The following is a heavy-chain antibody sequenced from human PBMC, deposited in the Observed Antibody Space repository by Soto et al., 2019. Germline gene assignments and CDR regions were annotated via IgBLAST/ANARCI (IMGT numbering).Heavy chain of an antibody. CDR1: GGSISSSSYY. J-gene: IGHJ6*02. Sequence: ETLSLTCTVSGGSISSSSYYWGWIRQPPGKGLEWIGSIYYSGSTYYNPSLKSRVTISVDTSKNQFSLKLSSVTAADTAVYYCARRGKDYYYGMEVWGQGATVTVSS. CDR2: IYYSGST. CDR3: ARRGKDYYYGMEV. D-gene: IGHD6-25*01. V-gene: IGHV4-39*01.